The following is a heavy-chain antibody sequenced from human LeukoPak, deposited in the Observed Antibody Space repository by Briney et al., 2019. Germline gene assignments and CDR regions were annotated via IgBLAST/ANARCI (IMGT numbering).Heavy chain of an antibody. CDR1: GYTFTGYY. CDR2: MNPNSGNT. D-gene: IGHD6-13*01. V-gene: IGHV1-8*03. J-gene: IGHJ4*02. Sequence: ASVKVSCKASGYTFTGYYMHWVRQATGQGLEWMGWMNPNSGNTGYAQKFQGRVTITRNTSISTAYMELSSLRSEDTAFYFCARGSSSTWGKIDYWGQGTLVTVSS. CDR3: ARGSSSTWGKIDY.